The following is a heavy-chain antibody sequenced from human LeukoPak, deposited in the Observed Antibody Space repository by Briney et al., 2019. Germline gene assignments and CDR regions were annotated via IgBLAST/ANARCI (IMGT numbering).Heavy chain of an antibody. CDR1: GYTFSSYA. CDR2: ISGSGGST. J-gene: IGHJ4*02. CDR3: AKDTRGSMTTTEGLFDY. V-gene: IGHV3-23*01. D-gene: IGHD4-17*01. Sequence: GGSLRLSCAASGYTFSSYAMSWVRQAPGKGLEWVSAISGSGGSTYYADSVKGRFTISRDNSKNTLYLQMNSLRAEDTAVYYCAKDTRGSMTTTEGLFDYWGQGTLVTVSS.